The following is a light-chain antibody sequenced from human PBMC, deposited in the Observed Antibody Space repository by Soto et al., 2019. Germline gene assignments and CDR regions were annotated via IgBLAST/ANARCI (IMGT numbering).Light chain of an antibody. Sequence: QSALTQLASVSGSPGQSITISCTGTSSDVGDYNYVSWYQQHPGKAPKLVIFDVSDRPSGVSNRFSGSKSGNTASLTISGLQAEDEADYYCSSYTSSSTRVFGTGTKLTVL. CDR3: SSYTSSSTRV. CDR1: SSDVGDYNY. CDR2: DVS. J-gene: IGLJ1*01. V-gene: IGLV2-14*01.